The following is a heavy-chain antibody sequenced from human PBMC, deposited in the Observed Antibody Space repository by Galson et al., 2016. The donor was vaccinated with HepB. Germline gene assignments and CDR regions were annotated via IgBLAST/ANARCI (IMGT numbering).Heavy chain of an antibody. CDR1: GYTFTNYA. CDR3: ARGGSTMVRGVVENWFDP. Sequence: SVKVSCKASGYTFTNYAMHWVRQAPGQRHEWMGWINGGNGNTKYSQNFQGRVTITRDTSASTAYMELSSLRSEDTDVFYCARGGSTMVRGVVENWFDPWGQGTLVTVSS. CDR2: INGGNGNT. V-gene: IGHV1-3*01. D-gene: IGHD3-10*01. J-gene: IGHJ5*02.